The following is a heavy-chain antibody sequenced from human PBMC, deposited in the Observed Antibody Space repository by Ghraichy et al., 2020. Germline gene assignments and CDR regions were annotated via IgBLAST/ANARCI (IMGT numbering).Heavy chain of an antibody. CDR3: ARGGAYFDY. CDR2: IYYSGST. CDR1: GGSITSYY. J-gene: IGHJ4*02. V-gene: IGHV4-59*01. Sequence: SETLSLTCTVSGGSITSYYWTWIRQPPGKGLEWVGYIYYSGSTNYNPSLKSRVTISLDTSKNQFSLKLSSVIAADTAVYYCARGGAYFDYWGQGTPVTVSS.